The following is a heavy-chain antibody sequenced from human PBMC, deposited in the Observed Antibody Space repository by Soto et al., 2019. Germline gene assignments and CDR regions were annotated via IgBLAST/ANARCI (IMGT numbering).Heavy chain of an antibody. CDR2: ISGSGGST. J-gene: IGHJ5*02. CDR1: GFTFSSYA. Sequence: GGSLRLSCAASGFTFSSYAMSWVRQAPGKGLEWVSAISGSGGSTYYADSVKGRFTISRDNSKNTLYLQMNSRRAEDTAVYYCANRRGRLLEWLPNHTFDPWGQGTLVTVSS. CDR3: ANRRGRLLEWLPNHTFDP. V-gene: IGHV3-23*01. D-gene: IGHD3-3*01.